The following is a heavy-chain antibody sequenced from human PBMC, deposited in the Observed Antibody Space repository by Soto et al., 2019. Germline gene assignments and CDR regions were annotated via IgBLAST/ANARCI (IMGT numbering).Heavy chain of an antibody. CDR1: GGTFSSYA. D-gene: IGHD6-6*01. CDR2: IIPIFGTA. CDR3: ARDGGGEYSSSIWFDP. Sequence: QVQLVQSGAEVKKPGSSVKVSCKASGGTFSSYAISWVRQAPGQGLEWMGGIIPIFGTANYAQKFQGRVTITADESTSTAYMELSSLRSEDTAVYYCARDGGGEYSSSIWFDPWGQGPLVTVSS. J-gene: IGHJ5*02. V-gene: IGHV1-69*01.